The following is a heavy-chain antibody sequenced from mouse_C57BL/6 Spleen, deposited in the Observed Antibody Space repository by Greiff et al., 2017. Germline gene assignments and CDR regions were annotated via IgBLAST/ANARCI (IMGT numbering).Heavy chain of an antibody. CDR1: GYTFTSYW. CDR2: IDPSDSYT. J-gene: IGHJ4*01. CDR3: ARWPYYYGSSYDYAMDY. Sequence: VQLQQPGAELVRPGTSVKLSCKASGYTFTSYWMHWVKQRPGQGLEWIGVIDPSDSYTNYNQKFKGKATLTVDTSSSTAYMQLSSLTSEDSAVYYCARWPYYYGSSYDYAMDYWGQGTSVTVAS. V-gene: IGHV1-59*01. D-gene: IGHD1-1*01.